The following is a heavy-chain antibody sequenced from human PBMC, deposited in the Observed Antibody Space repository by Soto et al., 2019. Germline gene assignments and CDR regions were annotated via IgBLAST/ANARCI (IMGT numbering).Heavy chain of an antibody. V-gene: IGHV4-61*08. CDR3: AREYQLLGWFDP. J-gene: IGHJ5*02. CDR1: GGSISSGGYY. Sequence: SETLSLTCTVSGGSISSGGYYWSWIRQPPGKGLEWIGYIYYSGSTNYNPSLKSRVTISVDTSKNQFSLKLSSVTAADTAVYYCAREYQLLGWFDPWGQGTLVTVSS. D-gene: IGHD2-2*01. CDR2: IYYSGST.